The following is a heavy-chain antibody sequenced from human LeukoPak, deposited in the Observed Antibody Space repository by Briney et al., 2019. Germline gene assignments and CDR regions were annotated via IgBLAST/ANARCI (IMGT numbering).Heavy chain of an antibody. Sequence: GSSVTVSCKASGGTFSSYAISWVRQAPGQGLEWMGIINPSGGSTSYAQKFQGRVTMTRDTSTSTVYMELSSLRSESPAVYYCARTFPALCCGGDDYYYYGMDVWGQGTTVTVSS. CDR3: ARTFPALCCGGDDYYYYGMDV. J-gene: IGHJ6*02. V-gene: IGHV1-46*01. CDR1: GGTFSSYA. CDR2: INPSGGST. D-gene: IGHD2-21*01.